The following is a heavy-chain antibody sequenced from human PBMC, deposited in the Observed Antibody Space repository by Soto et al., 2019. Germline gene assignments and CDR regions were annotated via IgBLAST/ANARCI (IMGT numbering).Heavy chain of an antibody. D-gene: IGHD6-19*01. CDR3: TSLGSSGWTGDY. J-gene: IGHJ4*02. V-gene: IGHV3-73*01. CDR2: IRSKANSYAT. Sequence: GWSLRLSCASSVFTFIGSAMHWVRQASGKGLEWVGRIRSKANSYATAYAASVKGRFTISRDDSKNTAYLQMNSLKTEDTAVYYCTSLGSSGWTGDYWGQGTLVTVSS. CDR1: VFTFIGSA.